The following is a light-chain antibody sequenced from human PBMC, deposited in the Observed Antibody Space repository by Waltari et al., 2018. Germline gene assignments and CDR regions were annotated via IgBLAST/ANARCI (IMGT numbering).Light chain of an antibody. J-gene: IGLJ2*01. CDR2: NDI. V-gene: IGLV3-25*03. Sequence: SSDLTQPPSTSVSPGQTARSPCPADLFPRQHGHFSQQKPGQAPLSVIHNDIERPSVIPERFSGSSSQTTVTLTIAGVQAEDEAVYYCQTADSGGVHVVFGGGTKLTVL. CDR1: LFPRQH. CDR3: QTADSGGVHVV.